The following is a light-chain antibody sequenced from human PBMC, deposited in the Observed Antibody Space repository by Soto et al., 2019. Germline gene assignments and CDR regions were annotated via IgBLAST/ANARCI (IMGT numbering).Light chain of an antibody. CDR2: DVN. Sequence: QSVLTQPPSASGSPGQSVTISCTGTSSDVGGYNYVSWYQQHPGKAPKLMIYDVNKQPSGVPDRFSGSKSGNTASLTVFGLQAEDEADYYCSSYAGSSNWVFGGGTKLTVL. V-gene: IGLV2-8*01. CDR3: SSYAGSSNWV. CDR1: SSDVGGYNY. J-gene: IGLJ3*02.